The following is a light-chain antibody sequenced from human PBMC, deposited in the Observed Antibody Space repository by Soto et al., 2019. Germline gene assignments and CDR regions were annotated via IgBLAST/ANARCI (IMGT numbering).Light chain of an antibody. Sequence: EIVMTQSPATLSVSPGERATLSCRASQSVSSNLAWYQQKPGQAPRLLIYGASTRATGIPARFSGSGSVTELTLTISSLQSEDFAVYYCQQYNNWPPLTFGGGTKVEIK. CDR1: QSVSSN. V-gene: IGKV3-15*01. CDR2: GAS. J-gene: IGKJ4*01. CDR3: QQYNNWPPLT.